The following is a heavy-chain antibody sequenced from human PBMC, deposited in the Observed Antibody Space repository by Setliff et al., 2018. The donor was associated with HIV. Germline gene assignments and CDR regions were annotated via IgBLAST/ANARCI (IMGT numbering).Heavy chain of an antibody. CDR1: GASVSTYY. V-gene: IGHV4-4*07. J-gene: IGHJ2*01. CDR3: ARSLGITYFDL. CDR2: VYGSGTI. D-gene: IGHD7-27*01. Sequence: SETLSLTCTVSGASVSTYYWSWIRQPAGKGLEWIGRVYGSGTINYNPYLKSRVIMSVDTSKNVFSLKLTSLTAADTAVYYCARSLGITYFDLWGRGTLVTVSS.